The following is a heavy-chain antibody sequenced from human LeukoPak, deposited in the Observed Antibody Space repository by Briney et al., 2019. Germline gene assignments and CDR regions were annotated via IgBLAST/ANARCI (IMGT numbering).Heavy chain of an antibody. CDR3: AREGVGAFFDY. D-gene: IGHD3-10*01. CDR2: ISYDGSNK. V-gene: IGHV3-30-3*01. J-gene: IGHJ4*02. CDR1: GFTFSSYA. Sequence: GGSLRLSCAASGFTFSSYAMHWVRQASGKGLEWVAVISYDGSNKYYADSVKGRFTISRDNSKNTLYLQMNSLRAEDTAVYYCAREGVGAFFDYWGQGTLVTVSS.